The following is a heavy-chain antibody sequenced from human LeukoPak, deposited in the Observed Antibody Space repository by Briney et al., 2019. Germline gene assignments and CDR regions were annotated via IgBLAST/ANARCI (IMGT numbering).Heavy chain of an antibody. J-gene: IGHJ6*03. CDR2: IYYSGST. V-gene: IGHV4-39*07. D-gene: IGHD3-16*01. Sequence: GSLRLSCAASGFTFSSYAMSWVRQAPGKGLEWIGSIYYSGSTYYSPSLKSRVTISVDTSKNQFSLRLSSVTAADTAVYYCARETSQKGAHYMDVWGKGTTVTISS. CDR3: ARETSQKGAHYMDV. CDR1: GFTFSSYA.